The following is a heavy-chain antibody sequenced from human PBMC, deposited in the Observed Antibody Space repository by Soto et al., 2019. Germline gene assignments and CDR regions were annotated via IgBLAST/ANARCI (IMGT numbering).Heavy chain of an antibody. J-gene: IGHJ6*02. V-gene: IGHV3-30-3*01. CDR2: ISYDGSNK. CDR3: ASAYCSGGSCKFYYYYGMDV. D-gene: IGHD2-15*01. CDR1: GFTFSSYA. Sequence: PGGSLRLSCAASGFTFSSYAMHWVRQAPGKGLEWVAVISYDGSNKYYADSVKGRFTTSRDNSKNTLYLQMNSLRAEDTAVYYCASAYCSGGSCKFYYYYGMDVWGQGTTVTVSS.